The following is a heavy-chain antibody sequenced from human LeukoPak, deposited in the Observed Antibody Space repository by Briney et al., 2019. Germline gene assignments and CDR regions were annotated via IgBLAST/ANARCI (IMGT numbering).Heavy chain of an antibody. Sequence: SETLSLTCAVYGGSFSDYYWSWIRQPPGKGLEWIGEINHSGSTNYNPSLKSRVTISVDTSKNQFSLKLSSVTAADTAVYYCARGTYYYDSSGYYPPYYYGMDVGGQGTTVTVSS. CDR3: ARGTYYYDSSGYYPPYYYGMDV. CDR2: INHSGST. J-gene: IGHJ6*02. V-gene: IGHV4-34*01. D-gene: IGHD3-22*01. CDR1: GGSFSDYY.